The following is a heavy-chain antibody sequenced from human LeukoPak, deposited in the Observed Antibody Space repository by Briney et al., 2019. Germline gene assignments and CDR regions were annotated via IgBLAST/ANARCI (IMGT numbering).Heavy chain of an antibody. Sequence: PSETLSLTCTVSGGSISSYYWSWIRQAPGKGLEWVGYIYHSGSTNYNPSLKSRVSISVDKSKNQFSLKLSSVTAADTAVYYCARGNGGNSFDYWGQGTLVTVSS. J-gene: IGHJ4*02. D-gene: IGHD4-23*01. CDR3: ARGNGGNSFDY. CDR1: GGSISSYY. V-gene: IGHV4-59*01. CDR2: IYHSGST.